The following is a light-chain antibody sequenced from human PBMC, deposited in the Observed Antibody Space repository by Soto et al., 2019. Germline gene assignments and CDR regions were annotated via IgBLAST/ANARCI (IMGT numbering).Light chain of an antibody. CDR3: QQFNSYPIFT. CDR1: QGISSA. Sequence: AIQLTQSPSCLSASVGDRVTITCRASQGISSALVWYQQKPGKAPKLLIYDASSLESGVPSRFSGSGTGTDFTLTISSLQPEDFATYYCQQFNSYPIFTFGPGTKVDIK. CDR2: DAS. J-gene: IGKJ3*01. V-gene: IGKV1-13*02.